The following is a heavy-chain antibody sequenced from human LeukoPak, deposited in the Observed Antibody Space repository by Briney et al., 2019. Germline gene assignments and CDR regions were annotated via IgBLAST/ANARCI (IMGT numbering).Heavy chain of an antibody. D-gene: IGHD5-18*01. CDR2: ISYDGSKV. CDR1: GFIFSNYG. Sequence: GGSLRLSCAASGFIFSNYGIHWVRQAPGKGLEWVAVISYDGSKVYYADSVKGRFTMSRDNSKNTVSLQMNSLRAEDTAIYYCAKALVDTSMVSVDYWGQGTLVTVSS. CDR3: AKALVDTSMVSVDY. V-gene: IGHV3-30*18. J-gene: IGHJ4*02.